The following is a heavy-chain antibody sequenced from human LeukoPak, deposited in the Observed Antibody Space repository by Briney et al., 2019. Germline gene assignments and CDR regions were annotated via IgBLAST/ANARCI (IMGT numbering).Heavy chain of an antibody. D-gene: IGHD2-21*01. Sequence: SETLSLTCTVSGGSVSSGTYYWAWIRQPPGEWLEWIGSSYYSGSTKYNPSRKSRFTISETTAKNQFSLQLSSVTAADTAVYYCAGRDPMWLRFDPWGQGALVTVSS. CDR3: AGRDPMWLRFDP. J-gene: IGHJ5*02. V-gene: IGHV4-39*01. CDR1: GGSVSSGTYY. CDR2: SYYSGST.